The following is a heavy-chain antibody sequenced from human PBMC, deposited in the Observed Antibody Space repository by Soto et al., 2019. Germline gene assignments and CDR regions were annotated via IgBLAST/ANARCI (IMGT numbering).Heavy chain of an antibody. Sequence: SETLSLTCAVHGGSFSGFYWTWIRQPPGKGLEWIGEINHSGSSNSNPPLKSRVTMSLDTSRNQFSLSLNPVTAADTAVYYCARMAGPWYFDLWGRGTLVTVSS. CDR1: GGSFSGFY. J-gene: IGHJ2*01. CDR3: ARMAGPWYFDL. V-gene: IGHV4-34*01. CDR2: INHSGSS.